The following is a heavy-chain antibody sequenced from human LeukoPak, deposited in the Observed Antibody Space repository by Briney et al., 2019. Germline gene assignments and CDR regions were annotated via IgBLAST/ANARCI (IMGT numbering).Heavy chain of an antibody. V-gene: IGHV3-23*01. Sequence: QSGGSLRLSCTASGFTFSSYSMTWVRQAPGQGLEWVSAISGSGGTTYYADSVKGRFTFSRDNSKNTLYLQMNSLRSEDTAVYYCARGTGYNTGRSLDYWGQGTLVTVSS. D-gene: IGHD1-14*01. CDR2: ISGSGGTT. CDR3: ARGTGYNTGRSLDY. CDR1: GFTFSSYS. J-gene: IGHJ4*02.